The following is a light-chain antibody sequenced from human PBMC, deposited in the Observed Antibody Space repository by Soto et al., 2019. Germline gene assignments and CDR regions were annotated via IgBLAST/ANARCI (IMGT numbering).Light chain of an antibody. Sequence: QAVVTQPASVSGSPGQSITISCTGASSDVGGYNYVSWYQQHPGKAPKLMIYEVSNRPSGTSYRFSGSKSGNTASLTISGLQAEDEADYYCSSFTRSSTWLFGGGTKLTVL. V-gene: IGLV2-14*03. CDR3: SSFTRSSTWL. CDR1: SSDVGGYNY. CDR2: EVS. J-gene: IGLJ3*02.